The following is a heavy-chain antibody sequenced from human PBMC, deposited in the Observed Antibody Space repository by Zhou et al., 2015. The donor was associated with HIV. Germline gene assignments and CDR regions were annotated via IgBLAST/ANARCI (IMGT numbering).Heavy chain of an antibody. D-gene: IGHD6-19*01. CDR1: GYMFTGYD. V-gene: IGHV1-8*02. CDR2: MNPNSHNT. CDR3: ARAHTVADFEH. Sequence: QVQLVQSGAEVKKPGASVKVSCKASGYMFTGYDINWVRQAPGQGLEWMGWMNPNSHNTVYSRKFQGRVSMTSDTSTNTAYMELTSLTSDDTAVYYCARAHTVADFEHWGQGTLVTVSS. J-gene: IGHJ4*02.